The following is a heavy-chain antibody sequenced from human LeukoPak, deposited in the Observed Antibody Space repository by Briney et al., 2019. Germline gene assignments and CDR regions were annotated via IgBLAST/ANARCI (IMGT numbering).Heavy chain of an antibody. CDR3: AREPTYYYGSGRYDAFDI. D-gene: IGHD3-10*01. J-gene: IGHJ3*02. V-gene: IGHV4-39*07. CDR1: GGSISSNSYY. CDR2: IYHSGST. Sequence: KPLETLSLTCTVSGGSISSNSYYWGWIRQPPGKGLEWIGSIYHSGSTYYNPSLKGRVTISVDTSKNQFSLKLSSVTAADTAVYYCAREPTYYYGSGRYDAFDIWGQGTMVTVSS.